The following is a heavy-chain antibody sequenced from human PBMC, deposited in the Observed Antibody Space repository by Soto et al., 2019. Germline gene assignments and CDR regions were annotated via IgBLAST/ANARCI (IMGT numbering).Heavy chain of an antibody. CDR1: GFTFSNAW. CDR2: ISSSSSYI. Sequence: GGSLRLSCAASGFTFSNAWINWVRQAPGKGLEWVSSISSSSSYIYYADSVKGRFTISRDNAKNSLYLQMNSLRAEDTAVYYCARDFGPYYYYGMDVWGQGTTVTVSS. J-gene: IGHJ6*02. CDR3: ARDFGPYYYYGMDV. V-gene: IGHV3-21*01. D-gene: IGHD3-10*01.